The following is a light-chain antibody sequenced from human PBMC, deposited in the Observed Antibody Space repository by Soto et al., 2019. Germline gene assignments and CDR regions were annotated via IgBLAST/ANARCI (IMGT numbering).Light chain of an antibody. Sequence: EIVLTQSPAPLSLSPGERATLSCRASQDINTYLAWYQQKPGQAPRLIIYGASSRATGIPDRFSGSGSGTDFTLTISRLEPEDVAVYYCQQYGSSPGTLGQGTKVDIK. V-gene: IGKV3-20*01. J-gene: IGKJ1*01. CDR2: GAS. CDR1: QDINTY. CDR3: QQYGSSPGT.